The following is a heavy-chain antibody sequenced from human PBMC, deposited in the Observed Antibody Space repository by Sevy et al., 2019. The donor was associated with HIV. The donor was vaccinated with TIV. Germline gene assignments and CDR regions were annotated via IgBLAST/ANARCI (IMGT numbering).Heavy chain of an antibody. J-gene: IGHJ3*01. Sequence: GGSLRLSCAASGFIFSSYSMNWVRQAPGKGLEWVSFSSSATHYTYYADSVKGRFTVSRDYAKNSLFLQMNSLRAEDTAVYYCARTTGGSEAAFDFWGQGTMVTVSS. CDR2: SSSATHYT. CDR1: GFIFSSYS. D-gene: IGHD1-1*01. CDR3: ARTTGGSEAAFDF. V-gene: IGHV3-21*01.